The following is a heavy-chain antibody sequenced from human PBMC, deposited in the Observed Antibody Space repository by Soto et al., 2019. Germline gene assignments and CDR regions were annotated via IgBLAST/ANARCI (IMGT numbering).Heavy chain of an antibody. D-gene: IGHD2-15*01. V-gene: IGHV3-23*01. CDR2: ISAGGGT. J-gene: IGHJ4*02. Sequence: GGSLKLSCAASGFTFSSYAMSWVRQPPGKGLEWVSVISAGGGTYYADPVKGRFTISRDNSNNTLYLQMNSLRAEDTAVYYCAKVIYGGSSGKTFDYWGQGTLVTVSS. CDR1: GFTFSSYA. CDR3: AKVIYGGSSGKTFDY.